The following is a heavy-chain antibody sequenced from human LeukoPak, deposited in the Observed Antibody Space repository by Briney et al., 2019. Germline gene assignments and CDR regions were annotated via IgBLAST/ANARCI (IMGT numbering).Heavy chain of an antibody. V-gene: IGHV3-15*01. CDR2: IKSKTDGGTT. CDR3: TARYCRSTSCYGEYFQR. Sequence: PGGSLRLSCAASGFTFSNAWMSWVRQAPGKGLEWVGRIKSKTDGGTTDYAAPVKGGFTISRDDSKNTLYLQMNSLKTEDTAVYYCTARYCRSTSCYGEYFQRWGQGTLVTVSS. J-gene: IGHJ1*01. D-gene: IGHD2-2*01. CDR1: GFTFSNAW.